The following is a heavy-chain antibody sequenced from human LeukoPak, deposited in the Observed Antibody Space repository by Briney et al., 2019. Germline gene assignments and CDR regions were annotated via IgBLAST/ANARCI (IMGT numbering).Heavy chain of an antibody. J-gene: IGHJ5*02. CDR3: ARGRGYSSSWYGAADWFDP. CDR1: SGSISTSNYY. Sequence: PSETLSLTCTVSSGSISTSNYYWGWVRQPPGKALEWIGNIFYSGSTFYSPSLKSRVTISVDTSKNQFSLKLSSVTAADTAVYYCARGRGYSSSWYGAADWFDPWGQGTLVTVSS. CDR2: IFYSGST. D-gene: IGHD6-13*01. V-gene: IGHV4-39*07.